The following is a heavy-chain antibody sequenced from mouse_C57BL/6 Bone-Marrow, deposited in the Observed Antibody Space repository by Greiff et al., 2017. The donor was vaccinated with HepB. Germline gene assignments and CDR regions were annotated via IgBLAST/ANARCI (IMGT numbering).Heavy chain of an antibody. CDR1: GYSITSGYY. D-gene: IGHD1-1*01. Sequence: EVKLVESGPGLVKPSQSLSLTCSVTGYSITSGYYWNWIRQFPGNKLEWMGYISYDGSNNYNPSLKNRISITRDTSKNQFFLKLNSVTTEDTATYYCAREGLLRSQPTAPYAMDYWGQGTSVTVSS. CDR2: ISYDGSN. J-gene: IGHJ4*01. CDR3: AREGLLRSQPTAPYAMDY. V-gene: IGHV3-6*01.